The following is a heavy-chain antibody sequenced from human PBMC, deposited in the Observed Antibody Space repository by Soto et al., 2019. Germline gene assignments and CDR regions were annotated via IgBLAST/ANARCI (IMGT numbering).Heavy chain of an antibody. Sequence: GESLRLACAASGFTFINAWMSWVLQAPGKGLEWVGRIKSKTDGGTTDYAAPVKGRFTISRDDSKNTLYLQMNSLKTEDTAVYYCTSVLGPHMIVVAAFDIWGKGTMVTVSS. CDR3: TSVLGPHMIVVAAFDI. J-gene: IGHJ3*02. V-gene: IGHV3-15*01. CDR1: GFTFINAW. CDR2: IKSKTDGGTT. D-gene: IGHD3-22*01.